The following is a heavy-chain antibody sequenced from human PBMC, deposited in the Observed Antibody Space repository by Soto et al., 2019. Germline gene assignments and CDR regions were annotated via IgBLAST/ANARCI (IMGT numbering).Heavy chain of an antibody. CDR3: ASTLYGSGTYYSSYPPLY. CDR2: ISSSSSII. D-gene: IGHD3-10*01. CDR1: GFTFSSYS. V-gene: IGHV3-48*01. J-gene: IGHJ4*02. Sequence: VGSLRLSCAASGFTFSSYSMNWVRQAPGKGLEWVSYISSSSSIIYYADSVKGRFTISRDNAKNSLYLQMNSLRAEDTALYYCASTLYGSGTYYSSYPPLYWGPGTLVTVSS.